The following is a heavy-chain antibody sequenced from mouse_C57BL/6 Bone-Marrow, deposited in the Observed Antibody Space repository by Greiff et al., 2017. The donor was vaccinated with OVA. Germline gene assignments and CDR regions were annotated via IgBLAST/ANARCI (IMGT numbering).Heavy chain of an antibody. D-gene: IGHD1-1*01. J-gene: IGHJ4*01. V-gene: IGHV3-6*01. CDR3: ARQVLRYQFLRMDY. CDR2: ISYDGSN. Sequence: DVKLQESGPGLVKPSQSLSLTCSVTGYSITSGYYWNWIRQFPGNKLEWMGYISYDGSNNYNPSLKNRISITRDTSKNQFFLKLNSVTTEDTATYYCARQVLRYQFLRMDYWGQGTSVTVSS. CDR1: GYSITSGYY.